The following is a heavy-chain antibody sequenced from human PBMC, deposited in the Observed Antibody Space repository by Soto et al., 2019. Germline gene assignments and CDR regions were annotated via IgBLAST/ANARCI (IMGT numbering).Heavy chain of an antibody. V-gene: IGHV1-69*13. J-gene: IGHJ4*02. CDR3: ARGWSYDILTGFSY. D-gene: IGHD3-9*01. CDR1: GGSFSNYA. CDR2: ITPIFGRA. Sequence: SVKVSCKASGGSFSNYAISWARQAPGQGLEWMGGITPIFGRANYAQKFQGRVTITADESTSTAYMELSSLRSEDTAIYYCARGWSYDILTGFSYWGQGTLVTVSS.